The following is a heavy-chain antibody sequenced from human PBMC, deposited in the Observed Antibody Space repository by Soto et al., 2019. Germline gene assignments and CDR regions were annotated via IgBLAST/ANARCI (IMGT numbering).Heavy chain of an antibody. CDR3: AIDGQSGFWSGYYLDV. V-gene: IGHV3-74*01. Sequence: VGSLRPSCAASGFTFSSYWMPWVRQAPGEGLVWVARISLDGSRTNYADSGKGRVTISIDNAKNTTDLEMNGLRAEDTAVYYCAIDGQSGFWSGYYLDVWGQGTTVTVSS. J-gene: IGHJ6*02. D-gene: IGHD3-3*01. CDR2: ISLDGSRT. CDR1: GFTFSSYW.